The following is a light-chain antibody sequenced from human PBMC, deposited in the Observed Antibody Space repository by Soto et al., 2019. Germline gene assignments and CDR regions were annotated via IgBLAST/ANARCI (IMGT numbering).Light chain of an antibody. CDR2: AAS. J-gene: IGKJ4*01. Sequence: AIRMTQSPSSFSASTGDRVTITCRASQGISSYLAWYQQKPGKAPKLLIYAASTLQSGVPSRFSGSGSGTDVTLTISCLQSDDFATYYCQQYYSYPPLTFGGGTKVEIK. CDR3: QQYYSYPPLT. CDR1: QGISSY. V-gene: IGKV1-8*01.